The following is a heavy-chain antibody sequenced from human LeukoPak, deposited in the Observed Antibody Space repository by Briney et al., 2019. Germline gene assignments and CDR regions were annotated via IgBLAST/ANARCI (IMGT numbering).Heavy chain of an antibody. CDR3: ARGLTQIYYYDSSGYFDY. D-gene: IGHD3-22*01. CDR2: IYYSGST. Sequence: SETLSLTCAVYGGSFSGYYCSWIRQPPGKGLEWIGYIYYSGSTNYNPSLKSRVTISVDTSKNQFSLKLSSVTAADTAVYYCARGLTQIYYYDSSGYFDYWGQGTLVTVSS. V-gene: IGHV4-59*01. CDR1: GGSFSGYY. J-gene: IGHJ4*02.